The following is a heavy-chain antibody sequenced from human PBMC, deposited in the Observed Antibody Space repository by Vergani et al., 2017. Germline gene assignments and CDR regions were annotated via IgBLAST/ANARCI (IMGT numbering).Heavy chain of an antibody. CDR2: IHYSENT. CDR3: ASDTHSGQSADR. J-gene: IGHJ5*02. Sequence: QVQLQESGPGLVKSSGTLSLTCSVSFDSIRNLYCNWICQPPGKGLEWIGSIHYSENTNYNPPLKTRVTISVDTSKNQFSLTLTSVTAADTAVYYCASDTHSGQSADRWGQGILVTVTS. D-gene: IGHD5-12*01. CDR1: FDSIRNLY. V-gene: IGHV4-59*11.